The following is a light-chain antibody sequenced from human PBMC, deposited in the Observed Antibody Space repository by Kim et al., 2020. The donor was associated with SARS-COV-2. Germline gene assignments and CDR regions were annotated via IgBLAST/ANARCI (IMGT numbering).Light chain of an antibody. CDR1: QSVRSNY. CDR3: QHYGSSAWT. J-gene: IGKJ1*01. Sequence: VLTQSPGTLSLSPGERATLSCRASQSVRSNYLTWYQQKPGQAPRLLIYATSSRATGIPDRFSGSGSGTDFTLTINRLEPEDFAVYYCQHYGSSAWTFGQGTKVDIK. V-gene: IGKV3-20*01. CDR2: ATS.